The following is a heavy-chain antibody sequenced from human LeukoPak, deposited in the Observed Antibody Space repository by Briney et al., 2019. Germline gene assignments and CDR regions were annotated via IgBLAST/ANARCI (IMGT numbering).Heavy chain of an antibody. CDR3: AKDRKDTAMVRAFDI. CDR1: GFSFDDYA. J-gene: IGHJ3*02. V-gene: IGHV3-9*01. Sequence: GGSLRLSCAASGFSFDDYAMHWVRQAPGKGLEGVSGISWNSGSIRYADSVKGRFTIFRGNAKNSLYLQMNSLRAEDTALYYCAKDRKDTAMVRAFDIWGQGTMVTVSS. D-gene: IGHD5-18*01. CDR2: ISWNSGSI.